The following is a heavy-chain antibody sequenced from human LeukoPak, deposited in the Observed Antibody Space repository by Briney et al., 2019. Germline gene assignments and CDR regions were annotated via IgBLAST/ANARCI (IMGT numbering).Heavy chain of an antibody. CDR1: GGSINSGSYY. V-gene: IGHV4-39*07. Sequence: DPSETLSLTCTVSGGSINSGSYYWGWIRQPPGKGLEWIGSVYYTGSTSYKSSLKSRVTISVDTSKNQFSLRLRSVTAADTAVYWCARDDYYYYYMDVWGKGTTVTVSS. CDR2: VYYTGST. J-gene: IGHJ6*03. CDR3: ARDDYYYYYMDV.